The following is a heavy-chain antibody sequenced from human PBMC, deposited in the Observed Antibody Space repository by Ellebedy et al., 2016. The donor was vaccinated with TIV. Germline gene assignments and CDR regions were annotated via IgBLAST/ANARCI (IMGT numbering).Heavy chain of an antibody. CDR3: ARDVRSGSGYYSADH. CDR2: INPSGVIT. Sequence: ASVKVSXXTSGYTFTNYYMHWVRQAPGQGLEWMGIINPSGVITNYAQKFQGRVTMTTDTSTGTVYLELSGLSSEDAAVYYCARDVRSGSGYYSADHWGQGTLVTVSS. CDR1: GYTFTNYY. V-gene: IGHV1-46*01. J-gene: IGHJ4*02. D-gene: IGHD3-22*01.